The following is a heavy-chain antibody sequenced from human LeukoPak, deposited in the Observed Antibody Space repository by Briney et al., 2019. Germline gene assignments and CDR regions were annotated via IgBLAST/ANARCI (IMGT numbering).Heavy chain of an antibody. CDR3: ARDCDYAQLCY. V-gene: IGHV3-30-3*01. D-gene: IGHD4-17*01. J-gene: IGHJ4*02. Sequence: PGGSLRLSCAASGFTFSSYAMHWVRQAPGKGLEWVAVISYDGSNKYYADSVKGRFTISRDNSKNTLYLQMNSLRAEDTAVYYCARDCDYAQLCYWGQGTLVTVSS. CDR1: GFTFSSYA. CDR2: ISYDGSNK.